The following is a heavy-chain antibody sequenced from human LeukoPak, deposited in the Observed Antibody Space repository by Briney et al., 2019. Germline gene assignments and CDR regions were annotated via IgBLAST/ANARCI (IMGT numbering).Heavy chain of an antibody. CDR2: IKQDGSEE. J-gene: IGHJ4*02. V-gene: IGHV3-7*03. Sequence: RSGGSLRLSCSASGFTFSSYWMSWVHQAPGKGLHGVANIKQDGSEEYYVDSVKGRFTISRDNAKNSLYLHMNSLRAEDTAMYYCARGVATSYWGQGSLVTVSS. CDR1: GFTFSSYW. D-gene: IGHD5-12*01. CDR3: ARGVATSY.